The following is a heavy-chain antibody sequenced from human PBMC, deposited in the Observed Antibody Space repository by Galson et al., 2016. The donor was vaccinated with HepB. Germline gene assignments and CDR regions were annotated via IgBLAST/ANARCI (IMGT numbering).Heavy chain of an antibody. D-gene: IGHD5-24*01. V-gene: IGHV3-23*03. J-gene: IGHJ4*02. CDR3: AKFNGWLQREYYFHY. CDR1: GFTFSGYA. Sequence: SLRLSCAASGFTFSGYAMCWVRQAPGKGLEWVSLIHNDRLTTYYADYVKSRFTISRDNSKNTVYLQMNSLRAEDSAVYYCAKFNGWLQREYYFHYWGQGALVTVSS. CDR2: IHNDRLTT.